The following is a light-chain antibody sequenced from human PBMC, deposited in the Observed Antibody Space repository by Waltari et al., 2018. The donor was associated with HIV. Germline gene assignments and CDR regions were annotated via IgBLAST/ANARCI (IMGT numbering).Light chain of an antibody. CDR1: QSVSSN. Sequence: EIVMTQSPATLSVSPGERATLSCRASQSVSSNLAWYQQKPGQAPRLLIYGASTRATGIPARFSGSGSETEFTLTISSLQSEDFAVYYCQQYNNWPPTWTCGQGTKVEIK. CDR2: GAS. J-gene: IGKJ1*01. CDR3: QQYNNWPPTWT. V-gene: IGKV3-15*01.